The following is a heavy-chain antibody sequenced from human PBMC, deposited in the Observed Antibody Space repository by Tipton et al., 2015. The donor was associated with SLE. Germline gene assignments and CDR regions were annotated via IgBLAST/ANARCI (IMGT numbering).Heavy chain of an antibody. CDR3: ARDDDLDAFDI. V-gene: IGHV4-38-2*02. CDR1: GYSISSVYY. D-gene: IGHD1-1*01. CDR2: IYHSGST. J-gene: IGHJ3*02. Sequence: TLSLTCAVSGYSISSVYYWGWIRQPPGKGLEWIGSIYHSGSTNYNPSLKSRVTISVDTSKNQFSLKLSSVTAADTAVYYCARDDDLDAFDIWGQGTMVTVSS.